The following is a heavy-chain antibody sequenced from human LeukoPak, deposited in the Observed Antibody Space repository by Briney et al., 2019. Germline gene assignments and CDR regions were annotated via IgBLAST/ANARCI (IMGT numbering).Heavy chain of an antibody. CDR2: IYTSGST. CDR1: GGSISSYY. CDR3: ARGVKDGAIGVYYMDV. V-gene: IGHV4-4*07. J-gene: IGHJ6*03. D-gene: IGHD1-26*01. Sequence: TASETLSLTCTVSGGSISSYYWSWIRQPAGKGLEWIGRIYTSGSTNYNPSLKSRVTMSVDTSKNQFSLKLSSVTAADTAVYYCARGVKDGAIGVYYMDVWGKGTTVTVSS.